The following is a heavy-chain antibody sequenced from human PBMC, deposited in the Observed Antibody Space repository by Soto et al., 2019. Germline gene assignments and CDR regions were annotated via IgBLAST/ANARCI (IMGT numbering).Heavy chain of an antibody. Sequence: SETLSLTCTVSGDSISTDYWSWIRQSPGKGLGWIGFIYYGGSTNYNPSLKSRVTISVDTPKNQFSLKLSSVTAADTAVYYCAKNWNWGSLVHWGQGTLITVSS. V-gene: IGHV4-59*08. D-gene: IGHD7-27*01. CDR3: AKNWNWGSLVH. CDR1: GDSISTDY. J-gene: IGHJ4*02. CDR2: IYYGGST.